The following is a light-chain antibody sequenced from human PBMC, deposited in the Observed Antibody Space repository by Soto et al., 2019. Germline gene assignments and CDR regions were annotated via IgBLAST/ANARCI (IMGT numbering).Light chain of an antibody. CDR1: SRDVGGYTH. CDR3: SSYTTSTTWV. J-gene: IGLJ3*02. V-gene: IGLV2-14*01. Sequence: QSVLTQPASVSGSPGQSITISCTGTSRDVGGYTHVSWYQQHPGTPHKLMIYEVFNRPAGISHRFSASKSGNAASLTSSGLQADEEADYYCSSYTTSTTWVFGGGTKVTVL. CDR2: EVF.